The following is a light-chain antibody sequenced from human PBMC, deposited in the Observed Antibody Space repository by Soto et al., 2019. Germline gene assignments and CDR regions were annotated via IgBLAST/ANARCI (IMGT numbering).Light chain of an antibody. CDR1: KLGHKY. V-gene: IGLV3-1*01. CDR2: QDN. CDR3: QAWDSSTAV. J-gene: IGLJ7*01. Sequence: ELTQTPSVSVSPGQTASISCSGDKLGHKYVHWYQQKPGQSPVLVMYQDNKRPSGIPERFSGSNSGNTATLTISGTQAMDEADYYCQAWDSSTAVFGGGTQLTVL.